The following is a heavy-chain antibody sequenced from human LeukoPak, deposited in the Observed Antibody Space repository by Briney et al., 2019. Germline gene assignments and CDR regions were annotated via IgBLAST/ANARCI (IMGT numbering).Heavy chain of an antibody. CDR1: GGSISTYY. CDR3: ARGERGRRAGYYDSTGYLFDY. J-gene: IGHJ4*02. D-gene: IGHD3-22*01. V-gene: IGHV4-59*08. CDR2: IYYSGIT. Sequence: SETLSLTCTVSGGSISTYYWSWIRQPPGKGLEWIGYIYYSGITNYNPSLKSRATISVDTSKNQFSLKLNSVTAADTAVYYCARGERGRRAGYYDSTGYLFDYWGQGTLVTVSS.